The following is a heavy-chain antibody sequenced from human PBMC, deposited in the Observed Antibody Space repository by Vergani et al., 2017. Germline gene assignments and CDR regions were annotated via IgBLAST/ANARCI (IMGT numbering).Heavy chain of an antibody. J-gene: IGHJ4*02. Sequence: QVQLQESGPGLVKPSETLSLTCTVPGGSISSYYWSWIRQPPGKGLEWIGYIYYSGSTNYNPSLKSRVTISVDTSKNQFSLKLSSVTAADTAVYYCARHALGEQQPREFDYWGQGTLVTVSS. CDR3: ARHALGEQQPREFDY. D-gene: IGHD6-13*01. V-gene: IGHV4-59*08. CDR2: IYYSGST. CDR1: GGSISSYY.